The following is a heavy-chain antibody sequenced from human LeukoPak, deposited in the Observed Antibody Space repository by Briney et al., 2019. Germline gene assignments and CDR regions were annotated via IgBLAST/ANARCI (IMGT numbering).Heavy chain of an antibody. CDR1: GGSLSGYY. CDR2: INHSGST. CDR3: ARIPARSSSSWTINWFDP. Sequence: SETLSLTCAVYGGSLSGYYWSWIRQPPGKGLEWIGEINHSGSTNYNPSLKSRVTISVDTSKNQFSLKLSSVTAADTAVYYCARIPARSSSSWTINWFDPWGQGTLVTVSS. V-gene: IGHV4-34*01. J-gene: IGHJ5*02. D-gene: IGHD6-13*01.